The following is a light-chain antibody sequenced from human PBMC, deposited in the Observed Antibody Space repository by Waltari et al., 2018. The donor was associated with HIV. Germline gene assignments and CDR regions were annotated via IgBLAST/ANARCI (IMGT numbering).Light chain of an antibody. CDR1: SSNVRNNY. Sequence: QSVLAQPRSVSGTPGQRVNISCSGSSSNVRNNYVYWYQQVPGVAPKLLIYRSNQRPPWVPDRFAGAKSGTSASLAISGLRTEDEAEYYCAAWDDRLSGRLFGGGTKVTVL. V-gene: IGLV1-47*01. CDR2: RSN. J-gene: IGLJ2*01. CDR3: AAWDDRLSGRL.